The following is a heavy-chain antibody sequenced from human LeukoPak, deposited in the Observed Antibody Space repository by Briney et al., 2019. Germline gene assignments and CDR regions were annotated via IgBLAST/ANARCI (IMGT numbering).Heavy chain of an antibody. D-gene: IGHD3-22*01. J-gene: IGHJ4*02. V-gene: IGHV3-33*08. Sequence: GGSLRLSCTASGFTFSSYGMHWVRQAPGKGLEWVAVIWYDGSNKYYADSVKGRFTNSRDNSKNTLYLQMNSLRAEDTAVYYCARDESRDTMIVVLPAGYWGQGTLVTVSS. CDR2: IWYDGSNK. CDR1: GFTFSSYG. CDR3: ARDESRDTMIVVLPAGY.